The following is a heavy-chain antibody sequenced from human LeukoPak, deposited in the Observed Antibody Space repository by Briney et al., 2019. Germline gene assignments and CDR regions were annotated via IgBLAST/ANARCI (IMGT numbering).Heavy chain of an antibody. V-gene: IGHV4-39*07. D-gene: IGHD6-6*01. CDR3: ARDPSSSRGY. Sequence: PSETLSLTCTVSGGSISSSSYYWGWIRQPPGKGLEWIGSIYYSGSTYYNPSLKSRVTISVDTSKNQFSLKLSSVTAADTAVYYCARDPSSSRGYWGQGTLVTVSS. J-gene: IGHJ4*02. CDR1: GGSISSSSYY. CDR2: IYYSGST.